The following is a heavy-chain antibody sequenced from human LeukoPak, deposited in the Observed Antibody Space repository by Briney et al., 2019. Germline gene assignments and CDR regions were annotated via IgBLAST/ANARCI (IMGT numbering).Heavy chain of an antibody. CDR1: GGTFSNYA. V-gene: IGHV1-69*05. D-gene: IGHD6-25*01. J-gene: IGHJ5*02. CDR3: LRRQALRGRHRAFDP. Sequence: ASVKVSCKASGGTFSNYAISWVRQAPGQGLEWLGGIIPMFGTAKYAQKFQGRVTITTDESTTTAYMELISLRFEDTAVYYCLRRQALRGRHRAFDPWGQGTLVTVTS. CDR2: IIPMFGTA.